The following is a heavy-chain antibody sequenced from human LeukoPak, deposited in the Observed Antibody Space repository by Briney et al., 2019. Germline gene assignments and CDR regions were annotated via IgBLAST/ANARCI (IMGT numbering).Heavy chain of an antibody. CDR2: ISGSGGST. Sequence: PGGSLRLSCAASGFTFGTYAMSWVRQAPGKGLEWVSAISGSGGSTYYADSVKGRFTISRDNSKNTLFLQMNSLRAEDTAIYYCAKELHSKDAFDIWGQGTMVTVSS. CDR1: GFTFGTYA. J-gene: IGHJ3*02. D-gene: IGHD2-21*01. CDR3: AKELHSKDAFDI. V-gene: IGHV3-23*01.